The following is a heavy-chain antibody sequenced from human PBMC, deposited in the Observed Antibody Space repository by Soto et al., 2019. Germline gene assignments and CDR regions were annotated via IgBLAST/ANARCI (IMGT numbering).Heavy chain of an antibody. CDR1: GYGITGYG. Sequence: VKRAWTGFGYGITGYGSGWLRHATKKGREWMVWISAYNGNTNYAQKLQGRVTMTTDTSTSTAYMELRSLRSDDTAVYYCARASLFFADEAARPDYYSVMDFWGHGTTVTVFS. V-gene: IGHV1-18*01. J-gene: IGHJ6*02. D-gene: IGHD6-6*01. CDR3: ARASLFFADEAARPDYYSVMDF. CDR2: ISAYNGNT.